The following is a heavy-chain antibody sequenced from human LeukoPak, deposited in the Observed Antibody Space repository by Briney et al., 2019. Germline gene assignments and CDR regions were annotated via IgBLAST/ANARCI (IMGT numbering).Heavy chain of an antibody. Sequence: SETLSLTCIVSGGSISSYYWNWIRQPAGKGLEWIGRVYSSGTTDYNPSLKSRVTISLGKSKNHFSLKLTSVTAADTAVYFCARGTPMVRGAALFFDYWGQGILVTVSS. V-gene: IGHV4-4*07. CDR1: GGSISSYY. D-gene: IGHD3-10*01. J-gene: IGHJ4*02. CDR2: VYSSGTT. CDR3: ARGTPMVRGAALFFDY.